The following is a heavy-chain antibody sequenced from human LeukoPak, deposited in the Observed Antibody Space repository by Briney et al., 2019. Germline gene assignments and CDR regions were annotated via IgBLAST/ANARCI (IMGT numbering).Heavy chain of an antibody. CDR2: IYYSGRT. J-gene: IGHJ5*02. CDR3: AYSYVLGWFDP. CDR1: GGSIDNYF. D-gene: IGHD5-18*01. Sequence: SETLSPTCTVSGGSIDNYFWSWIRQPPGKGHEWIGYIYYSGRTNYNPSLESRVTISVDTSKNQFSLKLTSVTAADTAVYYCAYSYVLGWFDPWGQGTLVTVSS. V-gene: IGHV4-59*08.